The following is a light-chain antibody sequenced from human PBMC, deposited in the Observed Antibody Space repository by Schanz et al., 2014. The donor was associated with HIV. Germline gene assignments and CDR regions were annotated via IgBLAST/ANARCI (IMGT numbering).Light chain of an antibody. J-gene: IGKJ4*01. CDR3: QQYDNLPLT. CDR2: EAS. Sequence: DIQMTQSPSSLSASVGDRVTITCQASQHINNYLNWYQQKPGKAPQLLINEASILETGVPSRFSGSGSGTDFTFTISSLQPEDIATYYCQQYDNLPLTFGGGTKVEIK. CDR1: QHINNY. V-gene: IGKV1-33*01.